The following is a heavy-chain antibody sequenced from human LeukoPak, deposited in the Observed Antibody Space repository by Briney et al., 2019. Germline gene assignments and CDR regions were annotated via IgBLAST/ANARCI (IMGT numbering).Heavy chain of an antibody. V-gene: IGHV5-51*01. CDR2: IYPGDSDT. Sequence: GESLKISCKGSGYSFTSYWIGWVRQMPGKGLEWMGIIYPGDSDTRYSPSFQGQVTISADKSISTAYLQWSSLKASDTAMYYCARILLKYQLLYTGWFDPWGQGTLVTVSS. J-gene: IGHJ5*02. CDR3: ARILLKYQLLYTGWFDP. CDR1: GYSFTSYW. D-gene: IGHD2-2*02.